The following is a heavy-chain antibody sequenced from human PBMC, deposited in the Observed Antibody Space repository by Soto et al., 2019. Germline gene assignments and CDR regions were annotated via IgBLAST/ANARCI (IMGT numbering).Heavy chain of an antibody. CDR1: GGSISTGGYY. Sequence: QLQLQESGPGLVKASQTLSLTCTVYGGSISTGGYYWSRTRKHTGKGLEWIGYIYYSGRTYYIPFHKSRVTISVDTFKNQFSLKRSSVTAADTAVYYCSRDPRGYFDHWCQGTLVTVA. CDR2: IYYSGRT. J-gene: IGHJ4*02. D-gene: IGHD3-10*01. CDR3: SRDPRGYFDH. V-gene: IGHV4-31*03.